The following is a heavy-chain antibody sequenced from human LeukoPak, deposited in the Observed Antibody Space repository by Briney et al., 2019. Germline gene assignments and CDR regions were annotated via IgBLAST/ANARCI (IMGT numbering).Heavy chain of an antibody. J-gene: IGHJ6*03. CDR1: GYTFTSYD. V-gene: IGHV1-8*03. D-gene: IGHD2-2*02. CDR2: MNPNSGNT. Sequence: ASVKVSCKASGYTFTSYDINWVRQATGQGLEWMGWMNPNSGNTGYAQKFQGRVTITRNTSISTAYMELSSLRSEDTAVYYCARVRRYCSSTSCYTDYYYYMDVWGKGTTVTVSS. CDR3: ARVRRYCSSTSCYTDYYYYMDV.